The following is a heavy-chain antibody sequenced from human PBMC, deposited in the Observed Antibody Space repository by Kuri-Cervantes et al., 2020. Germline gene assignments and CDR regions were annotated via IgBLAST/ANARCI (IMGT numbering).Heavy chain of an antibody. CDR3: ARARSSGWYDYMDV. Sequence: GESLKISCAASGFTFSDYYMNWVRQAPGKGLEWVSSISSSSTIYYADSVKGRFTISRDNSKNTLYLQMNSLRAEDTAVYYCARARSSGWYDYMDVWGKGTTVTVSS. CDR2: ISSSSTI. V-gene: IGHV3-69-1*01. J-gene: IGHJ6*03. D-gene: IGHD6-19*01. CDR1: GFTFSDYY.